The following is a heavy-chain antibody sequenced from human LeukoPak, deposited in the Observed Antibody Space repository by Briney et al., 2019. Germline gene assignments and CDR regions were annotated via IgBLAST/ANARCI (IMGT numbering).Heavy chain of an antibody. Sequence: PGRSLRLSCAASGFTFSSYGMHWPRQAPGKGLEWVAVIWNDGSDKYYADSVKGRFTISRDNSKNTLYLQMNSLRAEDTAVYYCAKPTRGSGSFLIDFWGQGTLVTVSS. CDR1: GFTFSSYG. V-gene: IGHV3-33*06. CDR3: AKPTRGSGSFLIDF. J-gene: IGHJ4*02. D-gene: IGHD1-26*01. CDR2: IWNDGSDK.